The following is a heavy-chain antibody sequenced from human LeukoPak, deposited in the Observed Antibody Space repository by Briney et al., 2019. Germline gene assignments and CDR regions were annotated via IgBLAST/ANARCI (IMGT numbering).Heavy chain of an antibody. CDR1: GFTFSSYW. J-gene: IGHJ6*02. D-gene: IGHD2-2*01. CDR3: TREWWVPAGTEFVNYYYYGMDV. CDR2: IKQDGSEK. V-gene: IGHV3-7*01. Sequence: GGSLRLSCAASGFTFSSYWMSWVRQAPGKGLEWVAHIKQDGSEKYYVDCVKGRFTISRDNAKNSLYLQMNSLRAEDTAVYYCTREWWVPAGTEFVNYYYYGMDVWGQGTTVTVSS.